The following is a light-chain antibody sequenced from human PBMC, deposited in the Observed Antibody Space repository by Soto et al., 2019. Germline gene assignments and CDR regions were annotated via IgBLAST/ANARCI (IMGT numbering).Light chain of an antibody. CDR3: QQYGGSAFT. Sequence: EIVLTQSPGTLSLSPGERATLSCRASRSVSSSYLAWYQLKPGQAPRLLIFDASTRATGIPDRFSGSGSGTDFTLTISRLEPEDFAVYYCQQYGGSAFTFGPGTKVDIK. V-gene: IGKV3-20*01. CDR2: DAS. CDR1: RSVSSSY. J-gene: IGKJ3*01.